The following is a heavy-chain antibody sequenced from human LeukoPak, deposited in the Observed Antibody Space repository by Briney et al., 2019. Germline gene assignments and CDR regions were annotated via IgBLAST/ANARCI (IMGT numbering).Heavy chain of an antibody. CDR1: GFIFSSYA. CDR2: ITERDSRT. D-gene: IGHD2-21*01. CDR3: AKSVIHIAWHGY. J-gene: IGHJ4*02. Sequence: PGGSLRLSCAASGFIFSSYAMQWVRQTPGKGLQWVSGITERDSRTYYTDSVRGRFTISRDNSKNTLYLQMNSLRAEDTAVCYCAKSVIHIAWHGYWGQGTLVTVSS. V-gene: IGHV3-23*01.